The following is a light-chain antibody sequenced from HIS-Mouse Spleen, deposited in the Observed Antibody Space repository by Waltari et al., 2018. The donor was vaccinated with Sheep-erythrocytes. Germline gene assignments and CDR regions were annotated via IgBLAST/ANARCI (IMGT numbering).Light chain of an antibody. J-gene: IGKJ1*01. V-gene: IGKV1D-13*01. CDR2: DAS. CDR1: QGISSA. CDR3: QQFNNYLRT. Sequence: AIQLTQSPSSLSASVGDRVTITCRASQGISSALARYQQKPGKAPKLLIYDASSLERWVPSRFSGSGSGTDFTLTISSLQPEDFATYYCQQFNNYLRTFGQGTKVEIK.